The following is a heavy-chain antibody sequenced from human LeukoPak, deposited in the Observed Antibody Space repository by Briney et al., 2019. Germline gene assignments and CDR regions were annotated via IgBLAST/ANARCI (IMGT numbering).Heavy chain of an antibody. D-gene: IGHD6-13*01. J-gene: IGHJ5*02. Sequence: SSETLSLTCTVSGGSISSYYWSWIRQPPGKGLEWIGHIYYSGSTNYNPSLKSRVTISVDTSKNQFPLKLSSVTAADTAVYYCAVAAAGTLFDPWGQGTLVTVSS. V-gene: IGHV4-59*01. CDR1: GGSISSYY. CDR3: AVAAAGTLFDP. CDR2: IYYSGST.